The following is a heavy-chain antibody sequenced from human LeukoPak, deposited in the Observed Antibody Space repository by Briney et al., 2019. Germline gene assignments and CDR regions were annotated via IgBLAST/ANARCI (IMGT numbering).Heavy chain of an antibody. J-gene: IGHJ4*02. CDR3: ARLHYFASGNYYNVGDY. V-gene: IGHV5-51*01. CDR1: GYSFTNYW. D-gene: IGHD3-10*01. Sequence: GESLKISCQGSGYSFTNYWIGWVRQMPGKGLEWMGIIYPGDSHSRYRPSFQGQVTISADKSISTAFLQWSSLKASDTAMYYCARLHYFASGNYYNVGDYWGQGTLVTVSS. CDR2: IYPGDSHS.